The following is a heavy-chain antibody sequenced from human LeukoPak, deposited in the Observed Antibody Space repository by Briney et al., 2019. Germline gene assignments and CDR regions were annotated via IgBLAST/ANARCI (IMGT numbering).Heavy chain of an antibody. D-gene: IGHD3-3*01. J-gene: IGHJ4*02. Sequence: PSQTLSLTCTVSGGPISSGSYYWSWIRQPAGKGLEWIGRIYTSGSTNYNPSLKSRVTISVDTSKNQFSLKLSSVTAADTAVYYCARDSEVGVYYDTYWGQGTLVTVSS. V-gene: IGHV4-61*02. CDR1: GGPISSGSYY. CDR3: ARDSEVGVYYDTY. CDR2: IYTSGST.